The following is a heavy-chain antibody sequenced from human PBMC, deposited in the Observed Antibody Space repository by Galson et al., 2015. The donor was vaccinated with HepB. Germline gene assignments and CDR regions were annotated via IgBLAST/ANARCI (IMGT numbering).Heavy chain of an antibody. J-gene: IGHJ3*02. CDR3: AKGTTDSGWPDDAFDT. Sequence: QVPGRGLEWVSVINDDGSTTHYADSVKGRFTISRDNPENTVYLQMNSLRAEDTAVYYCAKGTTDSGWPDDAFDTWGQGTMVTV. CDR2: INDDGSTT. V-gene: IGHV3-23*01. D-gene: IGHD6-19*01.